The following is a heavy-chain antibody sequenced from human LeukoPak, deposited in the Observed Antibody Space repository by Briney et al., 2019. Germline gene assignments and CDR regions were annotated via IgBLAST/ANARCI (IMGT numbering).Heavy chain of an antibody. CDR3: ARGVTVRGDRTFDY. V-gene: IGHV4-4*07. J-gene: IGHJ4*02. CDR1: GDSISGFY. CDR2: IYSSGST. Sequence: KTSETLSLTCTVSGDSISGFYWSWIRQPPGKGLEWIGRIYSSGSTNYNPSLKSRLTMSVDTSKNQFSLKLSSVTAADTAVYYCARGVTVRGDRTFDYWGQGTLVTVSS. D-gene: IGHD3-10*01.